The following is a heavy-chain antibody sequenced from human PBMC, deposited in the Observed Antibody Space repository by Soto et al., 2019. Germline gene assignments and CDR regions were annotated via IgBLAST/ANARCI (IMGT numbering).Heavy chain of an antibody. CDR2: IYSGGST. V-gene: IGHV3-53*01. CDR1: GITVSGNY. J-gene: IGHJ4*02. D-gene: IGHD6-6*01. CDR3: ARVPHRFRSSSNYI. Sequence: GGSLRLSCAASGITVSGNYMAWVRQAPGKGLEWVSLIYSGGSTFYTDSVRGRFIISRDNSKNTLYLQMNSLRAEDTAMYYCARVPHRFRSSSNYIWGQGTLVTSPQ.